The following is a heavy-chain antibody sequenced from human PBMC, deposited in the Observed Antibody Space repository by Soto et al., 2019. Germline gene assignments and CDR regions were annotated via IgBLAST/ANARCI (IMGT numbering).Heavy chain of an antibody. CDR3: AKNYYFDH. J-gene: IGHJ4*02. Sequence: EVQLSESGGGLVQPGGSLRLSCAASGFTFSAYAMSWVRQAPGKGLEWVSSINVDDSTYYADSVKGRFTISRDNSKSTVFLELSSLRVEDTATFYCAKNYYFDHWGQGTQVTVSS. V-gene: IGHV3-23*01. CDR1: GFTFSAYA. CDR2: INVDDST.